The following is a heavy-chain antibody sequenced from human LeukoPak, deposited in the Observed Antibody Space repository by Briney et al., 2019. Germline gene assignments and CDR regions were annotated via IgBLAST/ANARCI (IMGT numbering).Heavy chain of an antibody. V-gene: IGHV4-4*07. CDR2: IYTSGST. J-gene: IGHJ4*02. CDR1: GGSISSYY. Sequence: SETLSLTCTVSGGSISSYYWSWIRQPAGKGLEWIGRIYTSGSTNYNPSLKSRVTMSVDTSKNQFSLKLSSVTAADAAVYYCARVRVDNLGLYYFDYWGQGTLVTVSS. D-gene: IGHD1-1*01. CDR3: ARVRVDNLGLYYFDY.